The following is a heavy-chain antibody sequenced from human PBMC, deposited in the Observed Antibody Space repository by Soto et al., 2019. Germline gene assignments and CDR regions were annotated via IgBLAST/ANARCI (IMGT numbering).Heavy chain of an antibody. Sequence: QVQLVQSGAEVKKPGASVKVSCKASGYTFSSYGITWVRQAPGQGLEWMGWISPDNGITNYAQKVQGRVTMTTDTSTSTAYMELRSLRSDDTAVYYCARDTVVEGPVGYWGQGTLVTVSS. CDR3: ARDTVVEGPVGY. CDR1: GYTFSSYG. CDR2: ISPDNGIT. D-gene: IGHD2-15*01. V-gene: IGHV1-18*01. J-gene: IGHJ4*02.